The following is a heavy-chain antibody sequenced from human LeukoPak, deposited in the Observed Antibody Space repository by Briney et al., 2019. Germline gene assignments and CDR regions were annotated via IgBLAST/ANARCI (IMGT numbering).Heavy chain of an antibody. CDR1: GYTFTSYD. CDR2: MNPNSGNT. Sequence: ASVKVSCKASGYTFTSYDINWARQAPGQGLEWMGWMNPNSGNTGYAQKFQGRVTMTRNTSISTAYMELSSLRSEDTAVYYCARGRDDYGDRDAFDIWGQGTMVTVSS. V-gene: IGHV1-8*01. J-gene: IGHJ3*02. D-gene: IGHD4-17*01. CDR3: ARGRDDYGDRDAFDI.